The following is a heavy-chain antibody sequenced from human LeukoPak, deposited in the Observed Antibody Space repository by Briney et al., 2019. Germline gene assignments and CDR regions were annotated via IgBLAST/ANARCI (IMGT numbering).Heavy chain of an antibody. V-gene: IGHV4-4*07. CDR2: IYTSGST. J-gene: IGHJ3*02. CDR3: ARVWFGEFGSDAFDI. Sequence: SETLSLTCTVSGGSISSYYWSWIRQPAGKGLEWIGRIYTSGSTNYNPSLKSRVTMSVDTSKNQFSLKLSSVAAADTAVYYCARVWFGEFGSDAFDIWGQGTMVTVSS. CDR1: GGSISSYY. D-gene: IGHD3-10*01.